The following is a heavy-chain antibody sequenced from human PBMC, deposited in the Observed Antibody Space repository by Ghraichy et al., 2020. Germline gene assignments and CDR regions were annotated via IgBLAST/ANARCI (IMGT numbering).Heavy chain of an antibody. CDR1: GFTFSTYT. CDR2: ISSTSNYI. Sequence: GESLNISCAASGFTFSTYTMNWVRQAPGKGLEWVSSISSTSNYIYYADSVKGRFTISRDNAKNSLFLQMNSLRAEDTAVYYCARVVVPAASFYFYYMDVWGIVPTVPVSS. J-gene: IGHJ6*03. D-gene: IGHD2-2*01. CDR3: ARVVVPAASFYFYYMDV. V-gene: IGHV3-21*01.